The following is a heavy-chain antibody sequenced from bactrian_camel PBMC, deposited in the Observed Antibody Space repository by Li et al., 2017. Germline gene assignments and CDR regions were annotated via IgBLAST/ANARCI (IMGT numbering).Heavy chain of an antibody. CDR1: GFSVSSVY. J-gene: IGHJ4*01. V-gene: IGHV3S1*01. CDR3: AKGGDAWSF. Sequence: HVQLVESGGGLVHPGGSLTLSCAASGFSVSSVYMSWVRQAPGKGLEWISCIDTGGRSTYYVDSVKGRFTISRDNAKNTVYLQLNSLKSEDMGMYYCAKGGDAWSFGGQGTQVTVS. CDR2: IDTGGRST. D-gene: IGHD1*01.